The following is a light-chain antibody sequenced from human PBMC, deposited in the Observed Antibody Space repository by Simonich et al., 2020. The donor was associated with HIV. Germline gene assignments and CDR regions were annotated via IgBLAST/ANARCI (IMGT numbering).Light chain of an antibody. CDR1: RSDVGGYNY. V-gene: IGLV2-8*01. Sequence: QSALTQPPSASGSPGQSVTISCTGTRSDVGGYNYVSWYQQHPGKAPKLLIYEVSMRPSGVPDRFSGSKSDNTASLTVSGLQAEDEADYYCSSYAGSNNWVFGGGTKVTVL. CDR3: SSYAGSNNWV. J-gene: IGLJ3*02. CDR2: EVS.